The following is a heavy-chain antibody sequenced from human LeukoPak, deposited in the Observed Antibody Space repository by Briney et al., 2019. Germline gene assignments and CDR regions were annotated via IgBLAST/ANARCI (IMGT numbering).Heavy chain of an antibody. V-gene: IGHV1-2*02. CDR3: ARTGQQLVRSWFDP. CDR1: GYTFTGYY. J-gene: IGHJ5*02. Sequence: GASVKVSCKASGYTFTGYYMHWVRQAPGQGLEWMGWINPNSGGTNYAQKFQGRVTMTRDTSISTAYMELSRLRSDDTAVYYCARTGQQLVRSWFDPWGQGILVTVSS. D-gene: IGHD6-13*01. CDR2: INPNSGGT.